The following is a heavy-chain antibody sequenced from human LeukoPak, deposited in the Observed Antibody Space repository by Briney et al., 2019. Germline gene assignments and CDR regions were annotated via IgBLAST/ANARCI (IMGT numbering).Heavy chain of an antibody. Sequence: ASVKVSCKASRYIFTTYYLHWVRQAPGQGLEWMGIINPSGGSTNYAQDFQGRVTTTRDTSTSTVYMELSSLRSEDTAVYYCARRELAGSTAYFDYWGQGTLVTVSS. CDR1: RYIFTTYY. V-gene: IGHV1-46*01. D-gene: IGHD1-26*01. CDR2: INPSGGST. CDR3: ARRELAGSTAYFDY. J-gene: IGHJ4*02.